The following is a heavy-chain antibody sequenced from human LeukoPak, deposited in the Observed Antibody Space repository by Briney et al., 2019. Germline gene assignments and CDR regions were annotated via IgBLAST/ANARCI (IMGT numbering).Heavy chain of an antibody. CDR3: AREVGCSGGSCYPYYYYYYGMDV. Sequence: SETLSLTCAVSGYSISSGYYLGWIRQPPGKGLEWIGSIYHSGGTYYNPSLKSRVTISVDTSKNQFSLKLSSVTAADTAVYYCAREVGCSGGSCYPYYYYYYGMDVWGKGTTVTVSS. D-gene: IGHD2-15*01. CDR2: IYHSGGT. CDR1: GYSISSGYY. J-gene: IGHJ6*04. V-gene: IGHV4-38-2*02.